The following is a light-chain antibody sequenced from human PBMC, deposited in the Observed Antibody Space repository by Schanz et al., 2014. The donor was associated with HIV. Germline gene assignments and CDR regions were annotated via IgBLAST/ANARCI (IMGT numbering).Light chain of an antibody. CDR3: SSYTTSNTHV. CDR1: RNGLGGHNF. V-gene: IGLV2-14*03. J-gene: IGLJ1*01. CDR2: DVT. Sequence: QSALTQPPSASGSPGQSVPISCTGTRNGLGGHNFASRYQQHPGKAPKLIIFDVTDPPVRVSSRFSGSTSGNTASLTISGLQAEDEAEYFCSSYTTSNTHVFGSGTKVTVL.